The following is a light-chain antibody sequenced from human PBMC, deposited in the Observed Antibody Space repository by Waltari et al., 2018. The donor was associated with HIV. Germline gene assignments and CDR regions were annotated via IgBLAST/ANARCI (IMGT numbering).Light chain of an antibody. CDR3: CSYCPTHTGANNFV. J-gene: IGLJ2*01. CDR2: DVS. V-gene: IGLV2-11*01. CDR1: DTGIGTSDF. Sequence: GLTQPRSLCGSPGQPVTMFCPGNDTGIGTSDFFSWYQQHPERAPRVVIYDVSQRASWVTKWFSGSKSGSVASLTISGLQSDDEADDDCCSYCPTHTGANNFVFGEGTKLTVL.